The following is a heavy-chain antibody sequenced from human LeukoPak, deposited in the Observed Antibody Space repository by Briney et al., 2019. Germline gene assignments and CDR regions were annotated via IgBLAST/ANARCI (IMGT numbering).Heavy chain of an antibody. J-gene: IGHJ4*02. CDR3: AKWGPHCVGDYCPALDS. V-gene: IGHV3-7*01. D-gene: IGHD2-21*02. CDR2: INQDGSKK. CDR1: RFTFSNYW. Sequence: GGSLRLTCVASRFTFSNYWMSWVRQAPGKGLEWVANINQDGSKKVYADSMKGRFTISRGNAKESLYLQLNSLRADDTAVYYCAKWGPHCVGDYCPALDSWGQGTLVTVSS.